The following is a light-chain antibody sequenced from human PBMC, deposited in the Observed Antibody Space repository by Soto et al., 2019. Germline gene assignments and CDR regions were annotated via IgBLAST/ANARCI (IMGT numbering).Light chain of an antibody. V-gene: IGKV1-5*01. Sequence: PSSLSASVGDRVIITCRATQDISNYLAWYQQKPGKAPKLLIYDASSLESGVPSRFSGSGSGTEFTLTISSLQPDDFATYYCQQYNSYWTFGQGTKVDIK. CDR3: QQYNSYWT. J-gene: IGKJ1*01. CDR1: QDISNY. CDR2: DAS.